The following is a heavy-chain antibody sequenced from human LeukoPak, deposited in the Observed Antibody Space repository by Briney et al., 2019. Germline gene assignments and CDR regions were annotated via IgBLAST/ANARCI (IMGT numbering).Heavy chain of an antibody. Sequence: GASVKVSCKASGYTFTGYYMHWVRQAPGQGLEWMGWINPNSGGTNYAQKFQGRVTMTRDTSISTAYMELSRLRSDDTAVYYCARGEPDYSNYYYYGMDVWGQGTTVTVSS. CDR3: ARGEPDYSNYYYYGMDV. CDR2: INPNSGGT. J-gene: IGHJ6*02. D-gene: IGHD4-11*01. CDR1: GYTFTGYY. V-gene: IGHV1-2*02.